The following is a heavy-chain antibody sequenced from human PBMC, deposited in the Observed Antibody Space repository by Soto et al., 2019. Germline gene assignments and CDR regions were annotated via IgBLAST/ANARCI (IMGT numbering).Heavy chain of an antibody. CDR3: ATVKLGSYDWFDP. Sequence: EVLLVESGGGLVQPGGSLRLSCAASGFTFSNYWMHWVRQAPGKGLMWVSRINPDGSRTTYADSVKGRFAISRDNAKNTLYLQMNSLRADDTSVYYCATVKLGSYDWFDPWGQGTLVTVSS. D-gene: IGHD3-16*01. CDR1: GFTFSNYW. CDR2: INPDGSRT. V-gene: IGHV3-74*01. J-gene: IGHJ5*02.